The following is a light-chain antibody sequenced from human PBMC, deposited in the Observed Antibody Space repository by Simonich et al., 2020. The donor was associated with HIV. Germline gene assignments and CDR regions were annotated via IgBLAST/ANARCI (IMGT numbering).Light chain of an antibody. J-gene: IGKJ1*01. Sequence: EIVMTQSPATLSVSPGERATLSCRARQIVSSNLAWYQQKPGQATRLRIYSASTRATGIPAKFSGSWSGTEFTLTISSLEAEDFAVYYCQHRSNWPPTFGQGTKVDIK. CDR2: SAS. CDR3: QHRSNWPPT. CDR1: QIVSSN. V-gene: IGKV3-15*01.